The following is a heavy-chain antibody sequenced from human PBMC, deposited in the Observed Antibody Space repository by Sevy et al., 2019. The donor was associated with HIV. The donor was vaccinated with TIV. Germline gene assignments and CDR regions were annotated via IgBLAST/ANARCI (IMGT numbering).Heavy chain of an antibody. CDR2: VYDSGNS. V-gene: IGHV4-59*01. CDR3: ARGGGIYYDSRGFHPQYYFDS. CDR1: GGSINSFF. J-gene: IGHJ4*02. Sequence: SETLSLTCAVSGGSINSFFWSWIRQSPGKGLEWIGYVYDSGNSEYNPSLRSRVTISVDTSKKLFSRKLRSVTAADTAVYYCARGGGIYYDSRGFHPQYYFDSWGQGTLVTVSS. D-gene: IGHD3-22*01.